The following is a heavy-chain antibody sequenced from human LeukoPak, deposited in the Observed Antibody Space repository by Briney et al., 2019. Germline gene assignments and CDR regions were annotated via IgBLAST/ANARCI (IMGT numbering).Heavy chain of an antibody. D-gene: IGHD3-22*01. V-gene: IGHV3-74*01. J-gene: IGHJ4*02. CDR1: GFTFSSYW. Sequence: GGSLRLSCAASGFTFSSYWMHWVRQAPGKGLVWVSRINSDGSSTSYADSVKGRFTISRDNAKNTLYLQMYSLRAEDTAVYYCARAAHLYYYDSSGYYPDYWGQGTLVTVSS. CDR3: ARAAHLYYYDSSGYYPDY. CDR2: INSDGSST.